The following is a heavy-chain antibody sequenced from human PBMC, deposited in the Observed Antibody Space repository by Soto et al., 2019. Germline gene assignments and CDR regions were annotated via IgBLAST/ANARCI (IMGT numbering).Heavy chain of an antibody. Sequence: ASVKVSCKASGYSFTDYHIHWVRQAPGQGLEWLGRINPKSGGTSTAQKFQGWVTMTTDTSISTASMELTRLTSDDTAIYYCARGDSTDCSNGVCSFFYNHDMDVWGQGTTSTVSS. CDR2: INPKSGGT. J-gene: IGHJ6*02. V-gene: IGHV1-2*04. CDR3: ARGDSTDCSNGVCSFFYNHDMDV. CDR1: GYSFTDYH. D-gene: IGHD2-8*01.